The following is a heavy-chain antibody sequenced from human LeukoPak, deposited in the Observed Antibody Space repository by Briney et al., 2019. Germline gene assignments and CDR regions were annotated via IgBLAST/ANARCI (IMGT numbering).Heavy chain of an antibody. CDR1: GFSLSTSGMR. Sequence: SGPALVKPTQTLTLTCTFSGFSLSTSGMRVSWIRQPPGKALEWLARIDWDDDKFYGTSLKTRLTISKDTSKNQVVLTMTNMDPVDTATYCCARIAVAGTVDYWGQGTLVTVSS. CDR2: IDWDDDK. J-gene: IGHJ4*02. CDR3: ARIAVAGTVDY. D-gene: IGHD6-19*01. V-gene: IGHV2-70*04.